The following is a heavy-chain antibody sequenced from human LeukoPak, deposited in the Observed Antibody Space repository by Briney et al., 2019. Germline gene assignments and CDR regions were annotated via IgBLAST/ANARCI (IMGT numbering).Heavy chain of an antibody. CDR2: IGWDDDK. CDR1: GFSLSTSGMC. Sequence: SGPALVKPTQTLTLTCTFSGFSLSTSGMCVSWIRQPPGKALEWLARIGWDDDKYYSTSLKTRLTISKDTSKNQVVLTMTNMDPVDTATYYCARSIAAAGTHDAFDIWGQGTMVTVSS. D-gene: IGHD6-13*01. J-gene: IGHJ3*02. CDR3: ARSIAAAGTHDAFDI. V-gene: IGHV2-70*11.